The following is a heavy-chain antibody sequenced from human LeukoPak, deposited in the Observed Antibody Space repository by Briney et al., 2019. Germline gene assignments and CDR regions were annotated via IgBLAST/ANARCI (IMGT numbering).Heavy chain of an antibody. V-gene: IGHV1-69*04. CDR1: GGTFSSYA. CDR2: IIPILGIA. Sequence: GASVKVSCKASGGTFSSYAISWVRQAPGQGLEWMGRIIPILGIANYAQKFQGRVTITADKSTSTAYMELSSLRSEDTAVYYCARDAGWLLWFGELSGYYFDYWGQGTLVTVSS. D-gene: IGHD3-10*01. J-gene: IGHJ4*02. CDR3: ARDAGWLLWFGELSGYYFDY.